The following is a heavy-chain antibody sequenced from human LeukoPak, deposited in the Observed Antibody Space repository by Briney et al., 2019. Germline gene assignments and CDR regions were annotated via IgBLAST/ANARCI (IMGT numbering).Heavy chain of an antibody. CDR2: INPNSGDT. D-gene: IGHD3-16*02. V-gene: IGHV1-2*02. Sequence: GASVKVSCKASGYTFTGYYMHWVRHAPGQGLEWMGWINPNSGDTNSAQKFQDRVTVTRDTSISTAYMELSRLRSDDTAVYYCAPYDYVWGSFRPWGQGTLVTVSS. CDR1: GYTFTGYY. J-gene: IGHJ5*02. CDR3: APYDYVWGSFRP.